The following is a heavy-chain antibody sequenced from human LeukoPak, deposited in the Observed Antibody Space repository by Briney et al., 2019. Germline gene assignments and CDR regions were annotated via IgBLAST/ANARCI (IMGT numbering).Heavy chain of an antibody. V-gene: IGHV3-30-3*01. Sequence: PGGSLRLSCAASGFTFSSYAMHWVRQAPGKGLEWVAVISYDGGNKYYADSVKGRFTISRDNSKNTLYLQMNSLRAEDTAVYYCARALSTYYFNPQDWGQGTLVTVSS. D-gene: IGHD3-10*01. CDR3: ARALSTYYFNPQD. CDR2: ISYDGGNK. J-gene: IGHJ4*02. CDR1: GFTFSSYA.